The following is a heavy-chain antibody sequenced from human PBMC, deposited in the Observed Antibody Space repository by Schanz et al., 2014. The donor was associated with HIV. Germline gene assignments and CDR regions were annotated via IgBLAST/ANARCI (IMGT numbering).Heavy chain of an antibody. V-gene: IGHV3-23*01. CDR2: ISGSGGRT. J-gene: IGHJ6*02. Sequence: VQLLESGGGLVQPGGSLRLSCTGSGFTFSSRAMSWVRQAPGKGLEWVSGISGSGGRTYYAEFVKGRFTISRDNSKNTLYVQMNSLRAEDTAVYYCAKEGRSYYDYYAMDVWGQGTTVTVSS. CDR1: GFTFSSRA. CDR3: AKEGRSYYDYYAMDV.